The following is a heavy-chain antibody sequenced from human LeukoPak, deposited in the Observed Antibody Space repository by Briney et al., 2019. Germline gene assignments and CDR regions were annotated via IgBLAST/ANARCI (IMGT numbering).Heavy chain of an antibody. J-gene: IGHJ4*02. D-gene: IGHD3-22*01. CDR1: GGSISSYY. Sequence: SDTLSLTCTVSGGSISSYYWSWIRQPPGKGLECFGYIYYSGSTNYNPSLKSRVTISVDTSKNQFSLKLSSVTAADTAVYYCARSHHYYDSSGSIDYWGQGTLVTVSS. CDR3: ARSHHYYDSSGSIDY. CDR2: IYYSGST. V-gene: IGHV4-59*07.